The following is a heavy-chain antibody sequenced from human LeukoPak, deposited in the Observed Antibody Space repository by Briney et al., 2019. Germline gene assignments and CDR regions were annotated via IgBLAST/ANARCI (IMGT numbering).Heavy chain of an antibody. J-gene: IGHJ4*02. Sequence: PGGSPRLSCAASGFTFSSYAMSWVRQAPGKGLEWVSAISGSGGSTYYVDSVKGRFTISRDNSKNTLYLQMNSLRAEDTAVSYCAKAMSTVGRAPYYFDYWGQGTLVTVSS. CDR1: GFTFSSYA. CDR3: AKAMSTVGRAPYYFDY. CDR2: ISGSGGST. V-gene: IGHV3-23*01. D-gene: IGHD4-11*01.